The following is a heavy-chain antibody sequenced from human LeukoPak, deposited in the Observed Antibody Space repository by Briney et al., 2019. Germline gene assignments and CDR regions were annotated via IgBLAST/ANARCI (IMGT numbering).Heavy chain of an antibody. V-gene: IGHV4-59*08. D-gene: IGHD6-19*01. CDR1: GGSISSYY. CDR3: ARHGFGYSSGWYYYDYYYYGMDV. Sequence: SETLSLTCTVSGGSISSYYWSWIRQPPGKGLEWIGYIYYSGSTNYNPSLKSRVTISVDTSKYQFSLKLSSVTAADTAVYYCARHGFGYSSGWYYYDYYYYGMDVWGQGTTVTVSS. J-gene: IGHJ6*02. CDR2: IYYSGST.